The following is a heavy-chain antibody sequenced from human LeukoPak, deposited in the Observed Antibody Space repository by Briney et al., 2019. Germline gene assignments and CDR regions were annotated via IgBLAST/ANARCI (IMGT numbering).Heavy chain of an antibody. V-gene: IGHV4-39*01. D-gene: IGHD6-13*01. CDR1: GGSISSSSYY. Sequence: PSETLSLTCTVSGGSISSSSYYWGWIRQPPGKGLEWIGSIYYSGSTYYNPSLKSRVTISVDTSRNQFSLKLSSVTAADTAVYYCARHTITRDSSNLDYWGQGTLVTVSS. J-gene: IGHJ4*02. CDR2: IYYSGST. CDR3: ARHTITRDSSNLDY.